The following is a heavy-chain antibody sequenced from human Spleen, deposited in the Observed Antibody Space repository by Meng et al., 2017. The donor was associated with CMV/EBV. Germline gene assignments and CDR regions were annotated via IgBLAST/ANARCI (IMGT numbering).Heavy chain of an antibody. V-gene: IGHV3-11*04. CDR1: GFTFSDYY. D-gene: IGHD2-2*01. Sequence: LSLTCAASGFTFSDYYVTWIRQAPGKGLEWVSYISSSGNAIYYADSVKGRFTISRDNSKNTLYLQMNSLRAEDTAVYYCAKQTMPLQPGDYYGMDVWGQGTTVTVSS. J-gene: IGHJ6*02. CDR3: AKQTMPLQPGDYYGMDV. CDR2: ISSSGNAI.